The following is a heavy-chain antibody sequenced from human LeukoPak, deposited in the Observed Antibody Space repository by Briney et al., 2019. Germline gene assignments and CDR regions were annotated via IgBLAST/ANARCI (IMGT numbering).Heavy chain of an antibody. CDR2: ISGDGGST. CDR3: ARDHSPGWFDP. CDR1: GFTFSSSY. D-gene: IGHD4-11*01. V-gene: IGHV3-74*01. Sequence: GGSPRLSCATSGFTFSSSYMHWLRQAPGKGLVWVSRISGDGGSTAYADSVKGRFTISRDYAKNVVYLQMNSLRAEDTAVYFCARDHSPGWFDPWGQGTLVTVSS. J-gene: IGHJ5*02.